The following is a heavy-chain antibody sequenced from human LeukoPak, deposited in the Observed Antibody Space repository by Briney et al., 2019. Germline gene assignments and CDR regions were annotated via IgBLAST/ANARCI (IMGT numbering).Heavy chain of an antibody. CDR2: ISYDGSNK. CDR3: ATSIAARLGWFDP. V-gene: IGHV3-30*04. D-gene: IGHD6-6*01. J-gene: IGHJ5*02. CDR1: RFTFSSHA. Sequence: GGSLRLSCAASRFTFSSHAMHWVRQAPGKGLEWVAVISYDGSNKYYAESVKGRFTISRDNSKNTLYLQMNSLRAEDTAVYYCATSIAARLGWFDPWGQGTLVTVSS.